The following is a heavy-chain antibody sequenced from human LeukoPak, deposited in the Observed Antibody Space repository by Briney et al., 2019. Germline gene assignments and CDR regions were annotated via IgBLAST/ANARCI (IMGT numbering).Heavy chain of an antibody. CDR2: IIPILGIA. Sequence: SVKVSCKASGYTFTSYGISWVRQAPGQGLEWMGRIIPILGIANYAQKFQGRVTITADKSTSTAYMELSSLRSEDTAVYYCARATRNWFDPWGQGTLVTVSS. V-gene: IGHV1-69*04. D-gene: IGHD1-14*01. J-gene: IGHJ5*02. CDR3: ARATRNWFDP. CDR1: GYTFTSYG.